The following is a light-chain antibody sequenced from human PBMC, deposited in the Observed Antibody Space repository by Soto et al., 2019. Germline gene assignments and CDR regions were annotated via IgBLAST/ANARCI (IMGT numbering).Light chain of an antibody. CDR2: TAS. CDR1: QSIGSY. CDR3: QQSYTNPIT. J-gene: IGKJ5*01. Sequence: DIQMTQSPSSLSGSVGDRFAITCRASQSIGSYLSWYQQKPGKAPKLLIYTASTLQSGVPSRFSGSESGTDFTLTISSLQPEDFATYYCQQSYTNPITFGQGTRLEI. V-gene: IGKV1-39*01.